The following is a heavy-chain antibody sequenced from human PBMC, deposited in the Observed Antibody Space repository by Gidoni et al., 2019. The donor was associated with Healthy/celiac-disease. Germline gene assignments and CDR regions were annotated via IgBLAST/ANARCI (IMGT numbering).Heavy chain of an antibody. D-gene: IGHD6-19*01. Sequence: QVQLVQSGAEVKKPGASVKFSCKASVYTFTCYYMHWVRQAPGQGLEWMGRINPNSGGTNYAQKFQGRVTMTRDTSISTAYMELSRLRSDDTAVYYCARGIILSPYSSGHYFEYWGQGTMVTVSS. CDR1: VYTFTCYY. V-gene: IGHV1-2*06. CDR2: INPNSGGT. J-gene: IGHJ4*02. CDR3: ARGIILSPYSSGHYFEY.